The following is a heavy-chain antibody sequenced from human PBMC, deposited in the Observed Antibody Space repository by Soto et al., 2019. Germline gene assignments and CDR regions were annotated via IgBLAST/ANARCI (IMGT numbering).Heavy chain of an antibody. CDR1: GFTFSDDY. V-gene: IGHV3-11*06. CDR2: ISGTSSDT. CDR3: VRHARLASS. Sequence: GGSLRLSCAASGFTFSDDYMNWLRQAPGKGLGWVSYISGTSSDTNYADSVKGRFTISRDNAKKSLYLQMNSLRVEDTAVYYCVRHARLASSWGPGTLVTVSS. J-gene: IGHJ5*02. D-gene: IGHD3-9*01.